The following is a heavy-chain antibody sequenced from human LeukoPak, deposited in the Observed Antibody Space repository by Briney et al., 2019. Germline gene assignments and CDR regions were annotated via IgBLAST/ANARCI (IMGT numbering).Heavy chain of an antibody. CDR2: IYYSGST. CDR1: GGSISSSSYY. CDR3: ARHAVAEDYFDY. J-gene: IGHJ4*02. D-gene: IGHD6-19*01. V-gene: IGHV4-39*01. Sequence: SSETLSLTCTVSGGSISSSSYYWGWIRQPPGKGLEWIGSIYYSGSTYYNPSLKSRVTISVDTSKNQFSLKLSSVTAADTAVYYCARHAVAEDYFDYWGQGTLVTVS.